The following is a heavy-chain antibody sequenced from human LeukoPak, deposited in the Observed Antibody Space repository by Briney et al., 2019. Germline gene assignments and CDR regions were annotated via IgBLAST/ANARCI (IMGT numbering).Heavy chain of an antibody. CDR2: IIPIFGTA. D-gene: IGHD3-9*01. J-gene: IGHJ6*03. CDR3: ARGDYDILTGYSYYYYYMDV. CDR1: GGTFSSYA. V-gene: IGHV1-69*05. Sequence: ALVKVSCKASGGTFSSYAISWVRQAPGQGLEWMGGIIPIFGTANYAQKFQGRVTITTDESTSTAYMELSSLRSEDTAVYYCARGDYDILTGYSYYYYYMDVWGKGTTVTVSS.